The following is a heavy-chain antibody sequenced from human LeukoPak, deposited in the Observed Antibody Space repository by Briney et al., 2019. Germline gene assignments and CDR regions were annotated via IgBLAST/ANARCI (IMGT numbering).Heavy chain of an antibody. Sequence: ASVKVSRKASGYTFTSYGISWVRQAPGQGLEWMGWINAYNGNTNYAQKLQGRVTMTIDTSTSTAYMELRSLRSDDTAVYYCARDLWGDYYDSSGYGDYWGQGTLVTVSS. CDR1: GYTFTSYG. V-gene: IGHV1-18*01. D-gene: IGHD3-22*01. CDR3: ARDLWGDYYDSSGYGDY. J-gene: IGHJ4*02. CDR2: INAYNGNT.